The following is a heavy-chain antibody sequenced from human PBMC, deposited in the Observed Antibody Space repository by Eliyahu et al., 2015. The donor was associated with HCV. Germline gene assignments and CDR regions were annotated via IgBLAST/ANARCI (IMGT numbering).Heavy chain of an antibody. V-gene: IGHV3-48*03. D-gene: IGHD3-3*01. Sequence: EVQLVESGGGLVQPGGSLRLSXAASGFXXSSYEMNWVXQAPGKGLEWVSYISSRGTTIYYADSVKGRFTISRDNAKNSLYLQMNSLRAEDTAVYYCAREDGSGYDFFDYWGQGTLVTVSS. CDR2: ISSRGTTI. CDR1: GFXXSSYE. J-gene: IGHJ4*02. CDR3: AREDGSGYDFFDY.